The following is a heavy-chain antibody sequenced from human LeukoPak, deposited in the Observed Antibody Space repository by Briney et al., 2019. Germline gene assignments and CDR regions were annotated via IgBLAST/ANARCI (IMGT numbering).Heavy chain of an antibody. CDR2: IYSGGST. J-gene: IGHJ4*02. D-gene: IGHD2-15*01. Sequence: PGGSLRLSCAASGLTVSSNCMSWVRQAPGKGLEWVSVIYSGGSTYYAGSVKGRFTISRDNSKNTLYLQMNSLRAEDTAVYYCARDVPKVVVAATRPYWGQGTLVTVSS. CDR1: GLTVSSNC. CDR3: ARDVPKVVVAATRPY. V-gene: IGHV3-53*01.